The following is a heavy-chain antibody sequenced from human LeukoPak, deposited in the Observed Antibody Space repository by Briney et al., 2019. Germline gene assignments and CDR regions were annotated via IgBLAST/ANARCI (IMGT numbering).Heavy chain of an antibody. J-gene: IGHJ1*01. D-gene: IGHD6-13*01. Sequence: PGGSLRLSCAASGFTFSSYWMSWVRQAPGKGLEWVANIKQDGSEKYYVDSVKGRFTISRDNAKNSLYLQMNSLRAEDTAVYYCARPSLPDKAAAAPQHWGQGTLVTVSS. CDR1: GFTFSSYW. CDR2: IKQDGSEK. CDR3: ARPSLPDKAAAAPQH. V-gene: IGHV3-7*01.